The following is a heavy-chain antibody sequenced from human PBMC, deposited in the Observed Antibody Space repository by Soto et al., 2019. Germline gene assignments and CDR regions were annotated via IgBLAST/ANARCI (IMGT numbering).Heavy chain of an antibody. CDR2: TSGHNDNT. D-gene: IGHD2-8*02. CDR3: ARDERDTCSGAGCFYFDY. Sequence: QVHLVQSGTEVKEPGASVKVSCKASGYTFSRYGISWVRQAPGQGLEWMAWTSGHNDNTNYAEKFPGRVTLTTDTSTGTAYMDLRSLRSDDTAVYYCARDERDTCSGAGCFYFDYWGQGTLVTVSS. V-gene: IGHV1-18*04. J-gene: IGHJ4*02. CDR1: GYTFSRYG.